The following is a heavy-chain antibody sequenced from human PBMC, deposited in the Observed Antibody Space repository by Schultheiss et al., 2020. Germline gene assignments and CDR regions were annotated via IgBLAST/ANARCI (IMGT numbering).Heavy chain of an antibody. V-gene: IGHV4-39*01. CDR1: GGSISSSNW. Sequence: SETLSLTCAVSGGSISSSNWWSWVRQPPGKGLEWIGSIYYSGSTYYNPSLKSRVTISVDTSKNQFSLKLSSVTAADTAVYYCARRRAYRTYYYDSSGTPFDYWGQGTLVTVSS. J-gene: IGHJ4*02. CDR2: IYYSGST. CDR3: ARRRAYRTYYYDSSGTPFDY. D-gene: IGHD3-22*01.